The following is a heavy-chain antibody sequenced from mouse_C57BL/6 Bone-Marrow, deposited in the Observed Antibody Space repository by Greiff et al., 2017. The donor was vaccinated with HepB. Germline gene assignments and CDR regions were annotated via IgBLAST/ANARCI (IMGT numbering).Heavy chain of an antibody. J-gene: IGHJ4*01. V-gene: IGHV1-74*01. CDR1: GYTFTSYW. CDR3: AIDGNYVVYAMDY. Sequence: QVQLKQPGAELVKPGASVKVSCKASGYTFTSYWMHWVKQRPGQGLEWIGRIHPSDSDTNYNQKFKGKATLTVDKSSSTAYMQLSSLTSEDSAVYYCAIDGNYVVYAMDYWGQGTSVTVSS. D-gene: IGHD2-1*01. CDR2: IHPSDSDT.